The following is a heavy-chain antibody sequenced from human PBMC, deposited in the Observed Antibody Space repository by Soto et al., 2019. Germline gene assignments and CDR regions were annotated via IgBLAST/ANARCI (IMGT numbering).Heavy chain of an antibody. CDR3: ARLRGGDIVVVVAASTTRDNWFDP. Sequence: GESLKISCKGSGYSFTSYWIGWVRQMPGKGLEWMGIIYPGDSDTRYSPSFQGQVTISADKSISTAYLQWSSLKASDTAMYYCARLRGGDIVVVVAASTTRDNWFDPWGQGTLVTVSS. J-gene: IGHJ5*02. CDR1: GYSFTSYW. CDR2: IYPGDSDT. V-gene: IGHV5-51*01. D-gene: IGHD2-15*01.